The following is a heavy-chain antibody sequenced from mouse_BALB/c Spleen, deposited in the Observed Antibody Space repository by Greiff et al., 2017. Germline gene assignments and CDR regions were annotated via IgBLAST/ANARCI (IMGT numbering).Heavy chain of an antibody. V-gene: IGHV2-2*02. CDR2: IWSGGST. CDR1: GFSLTSYG. Sequence: VQLQQSGPGLVQPSQSLSITCTVSGFSLTSYGVHWVRQSPGKGLEWLGVIWSGGSTDYNAAFISRLSISKDNSKSQVFFKMNSLQANDTAIYYCARNLGYGYDGLYYYAMDYWGQGTSVTVSS. J-gene: IGHJ4*01. CDR3: ARNLGYGYDGLYYYAMDY. D-gene: IGHD2-2*01.